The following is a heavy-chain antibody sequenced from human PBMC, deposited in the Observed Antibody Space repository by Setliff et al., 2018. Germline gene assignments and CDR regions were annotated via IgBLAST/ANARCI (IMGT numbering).Heavy chain of an antibody. J-gene: IGHJ4*02. V-gene: IGHV1-18*01. D-gene: IGHD2-8*01. Sequence: ASVKVSCKASGYTFTNYGITWVRQAPGQGLEWMGWIFPKTGNTNYAHKLQGKVSMTTDTSTGTAEMQLRSLRSYDTAVYYCSRLVRFCTTSTCQGASASKHWGQGTLVTVSS. CDR2: IFPKTGNT. CDR3: SRLVRFCTTSTCQGASASKH. CDR1: GYTFTNYG.